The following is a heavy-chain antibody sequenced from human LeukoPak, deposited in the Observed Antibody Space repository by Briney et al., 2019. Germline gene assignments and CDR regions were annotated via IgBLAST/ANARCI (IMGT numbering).Heavy chain of an antibody. V-gene: IGHV1-69*13. CDR2: ILPIFGTA. Sequence: ASVKVSCKASGGTFSSYAISWVRQAPGQGLEWMGGILPIFGTANYAQKFQGRVTITADESTSTAYMELSSLRSEDTAVYYCARTVVVPAAVYYYYYYMDVWGKGTTVTVSS. CDR3: ARTVVVPAAVYYYYYYMDV. CDR1: GGTFSSYA. J-gene: IGHJ6*03. D-gene: IGHD2-2*01.